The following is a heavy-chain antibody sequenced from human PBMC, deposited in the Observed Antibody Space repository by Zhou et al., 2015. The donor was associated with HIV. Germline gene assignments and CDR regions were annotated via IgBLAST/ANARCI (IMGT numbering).Heavy chain of an antibody. CDR3: ARGQVVAGPAARFDV. CDR2: INAGNGNT. Sequence: QVQLVQSGAEEKKPGASVKVSCKASGYTFTTYAMHWVRQAPGHRLEWMGWINAGNGNTKYSRKFQGRVTITRDTSASTAYMELSSLRSEDTAVYYCARGQVVAGPAARFDVWGQGTTVTVSS. V-gene: IGHV1-3*05. J-gene: IGHJ6*02. D-gene: IGHD6-19*01. CDR1: GYTFTTYA.